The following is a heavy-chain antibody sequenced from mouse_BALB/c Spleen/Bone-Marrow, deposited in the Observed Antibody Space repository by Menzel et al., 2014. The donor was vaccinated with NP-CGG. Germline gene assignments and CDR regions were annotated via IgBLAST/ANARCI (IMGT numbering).Heavy chain of an antibody. J-gene: IGHJ4*01. CDR1: GFTFSDYY. Sequence: VQLKESGGGLVQPGGSLKLSCATSGFTFSDYYMYWVRQTPEKRLEWVAYISNGGGSTYYPDTVKGRFTISRDNAKNALYRQMSRLKSEDTAMYYCARPTIYYDYDGYAMDYWGQGTSVTDSS. V-gene: IGHV5-12*02. D-gene: IGHD2-4*01. CDR2: ISNGGGST. CDR3: ARPTIYYDYDGYAMDY.